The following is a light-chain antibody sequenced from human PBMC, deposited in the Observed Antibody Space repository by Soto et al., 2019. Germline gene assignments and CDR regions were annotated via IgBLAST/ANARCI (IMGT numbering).Light chain of an antibody. V-gene: IGKV1-5*01. J-gene: IGKJ4*01. CDR2: DAS. Sequence: DIQMTQSPSTLSAFAGDRVTVTCRASQGISGQLAWYQQRPGKAPKLLITDASNLNAGVPSRISGSGSETEFTLTISSLQPDDIATYYCQHYNAYPVTFGGGTKVDIK. CDR3: QHYNAYPVT. CDR1: QGISGQ.